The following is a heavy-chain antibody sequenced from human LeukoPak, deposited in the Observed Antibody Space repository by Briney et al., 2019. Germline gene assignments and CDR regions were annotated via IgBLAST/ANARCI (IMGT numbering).Heavy chain of an antibody. Sequence: AISGSGGSTYYADSVKGRFTISRDNSKNTLYLQMNSLRAEDTVVYYCAKERPQRYSSRTHFDYWGQGTLVTVSS. D-gene: IGHD6-13*01. CDR3: AKERPQRYSSRTHFDY. J-gene: IGHJ4*02. CDR2: ISGSGGST. V-gene: IGHV3-23*01.